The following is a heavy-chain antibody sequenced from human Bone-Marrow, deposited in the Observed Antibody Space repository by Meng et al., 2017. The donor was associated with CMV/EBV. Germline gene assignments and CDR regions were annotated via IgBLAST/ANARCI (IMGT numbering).Heavy chain of an antibody. D-gene: IGHD3-3*02. CDR3: ARASFLRGMDV. Sequence: GESLKISCAASGFTFSSYSMNWVRQAPGKGLEWVSSISSSSSYIYYADSVKGRFTISRDNAKNSLYLQMNSLRAEDTAVYYCARASFLRGMDVWGQGTTVTVSS. J-gene: IGHJ6*02. V-gene: IGHV3-21*04. CDR1: GFTFSSYS. CDR2: ISSSSSYI.